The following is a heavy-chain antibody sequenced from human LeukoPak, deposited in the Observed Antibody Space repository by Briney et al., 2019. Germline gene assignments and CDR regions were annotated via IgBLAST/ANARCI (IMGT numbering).Heavy chain of an antibody. D-gene: IGHD3-22*01. CDR2: ISSSSSTI. Sequence: AGGSLRLSCAASGFTFSSYSMNWVRQAPGKGLEWVSYISSSSSTIYYADSVKGRFTISRDNAKNSLYLQMNSLRAEDTAVYYCARLRAIGYYYDSSGYLDAFDIWGQGTVVTVSS. CDR1: GFTFSSYS. CDR3: ARLRAIGYYYDSSGYLDAFDI. J-gene: IGHJ3*02. V-gene: IGHV3-48*01.